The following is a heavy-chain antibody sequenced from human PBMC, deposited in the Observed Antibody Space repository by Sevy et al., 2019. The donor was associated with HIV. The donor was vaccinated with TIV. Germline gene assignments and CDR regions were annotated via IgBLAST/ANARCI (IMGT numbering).Heavy chain of an antibody. J-gene: IGHJ6*02. V-gene: IGHV4-61*02. CDR1: GDSISSGNHW. Sequence: SETLSLTCTVSGDSISSGNHWWSWIRQPAGKGLEWIGRIYTSGRTIYNPALRSRVTMSVDTSTNQFFLNLNSVTAADTAVYYCARDGIRRDYYHGMDVWGQGTTVTVSS. CDR3: ARDGIRRDYYHGMDV. D-gene: IGHD1-26*01. CDR2: IYTSGRT.